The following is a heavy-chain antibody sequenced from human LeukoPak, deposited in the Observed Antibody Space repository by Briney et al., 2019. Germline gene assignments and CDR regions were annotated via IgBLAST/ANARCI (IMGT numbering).Heavy chain of an antibody. Sequence: ASVKVSCKASGYTFASYAMNWVRQAPGQGLEWMGWINTNTGNPTYAQGFTGRFVFSLDTSVSTAYLQISSLKAEDTAAYYCARKFSSGWYPFDYWGQGTLVTVSS. CDR2: INTNTGNP. CDR1: GYTFASYA. V-gene: IGHV7-4-1*02. D-gene: IGHD6-19*01. J-gene: IGHJ4*02. CDR3: ARKFSSGWYPFDY.